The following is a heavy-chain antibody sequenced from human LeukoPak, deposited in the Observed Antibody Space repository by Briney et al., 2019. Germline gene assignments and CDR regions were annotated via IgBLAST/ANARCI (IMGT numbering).Heavy chain of an antibody. CDR1: GYTFTSYG. J-gene: IGHJ6*03. CDR3: ARVVGLDIVVVPDLPRDYYYYMDV. V-gene: IGHV1-18*01. Sequence: ASVKVSCKASGYTFTSYGISWVRQAPGQGLEWIGWISAYNGNTNYAQKLQGRVTIPTDPSTSTAYMELRSLRSDDTAVYYCARVVGLDIVVVPDLPRDYYYYMDVWGKGTTVTVSS. CDR2: ISAYNGNT. D-gene: IGHD2-2*01.